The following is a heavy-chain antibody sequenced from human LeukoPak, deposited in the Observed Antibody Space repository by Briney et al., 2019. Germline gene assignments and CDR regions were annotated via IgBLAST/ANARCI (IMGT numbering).Heavy chain of an antibody. J-gene: IGHJ4*02. Sequence: GGSLRLSCAASGFTFSRYSMSWVRQAPGKGLEWVSSITSSSSYIYYADSVKGRFTISRDNAKNSLYLQVNSLRAEDTAVYYCAREAFYDYVWGSYPRLFASWGQGTLVTVSS. CDR1: GFTFSRYS. CDR2: ITSSSSYI. V-gene: IGHV3-21*01. CDR3: AREAFYDYVWGSYPRLFAS. D-gene: IGHD3-16*02.